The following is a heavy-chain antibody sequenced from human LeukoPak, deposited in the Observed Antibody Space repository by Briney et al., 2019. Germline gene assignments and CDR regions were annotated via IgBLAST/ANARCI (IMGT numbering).Heavy chain of an antibody. D-gene: IGHD3-16*02. CDR3: ARGAVSGTYRYLY. CDR1: GYTFSGYQ. CDR2: INPNSGDT. Sequence: ASVTVACKASGYTFSGYQIHWVRQAPGQGLEWMGWINPNSGDTNYAQKFQGRVTMTSDTSIGTAYMELSRLSSDDTAVYSCARGAVSGTYRYLYWGQGTWSPSPQ. J-gene: IGHJ4*02. V-gene: IGHV1-2*02.